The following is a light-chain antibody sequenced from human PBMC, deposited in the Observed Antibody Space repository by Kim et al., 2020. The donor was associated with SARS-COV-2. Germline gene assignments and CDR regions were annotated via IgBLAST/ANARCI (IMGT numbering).Light chain of an antibody. CDR3: QSSDSSMSGWV. V-gene: IGLV1-44*01. Sequence: VHISCWRSRTDVEGYNVDCYQQHPRTHTTILIYSNNHRPPGGLARVSGAKSGSYTSPPISGLHSEDEADYYCQSSDSSMSGWVFGGGTQLTVL. J-gene: IGLJ3*02. CDR2: SNN. CDR1: RTDVEGYN.